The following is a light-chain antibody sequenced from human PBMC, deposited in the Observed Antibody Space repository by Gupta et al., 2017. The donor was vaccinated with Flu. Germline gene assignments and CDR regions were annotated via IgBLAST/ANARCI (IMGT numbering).Light chain of an antibody. J-gene: IGLJ2*01. V-gene: IGLV3-21*03. Sequence: GKKARITCAGDTMGKKYAYWYQQKPGQAPVLVVYDDSDRPSGIPERFSGSNSGTTATMTISRVEAEDEADYYCLASDSSSNRRIFGGGTKLTVL. CDR3: LASDSSSNRRI. CDR1: TMGKKY. CDR2: DDS.